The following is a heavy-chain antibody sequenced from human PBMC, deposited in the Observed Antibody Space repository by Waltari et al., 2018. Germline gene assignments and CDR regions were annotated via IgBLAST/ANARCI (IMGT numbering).Heavy chain of an antibody. D-gene: IGHD6-6*01. CDR1: GRTFSSYP. J-gene: IGHJ6*02. Sequence: QVQLVQSGTEVKKPGSSVKVSCKASGRTFSSYPLSWVPQAPGQGLEWMGGIIPIFGTANYAQKFQGRVTITTDESTSTAYMELSSLRSEDTAVYYCARRRIAIEYYYDYGMDVWGQGTTVTVSS. CDR2: IIPIFGTA. V-gene: IGHV1-69*05. CDR3: ARRRIAIEYYYDYGMDV.